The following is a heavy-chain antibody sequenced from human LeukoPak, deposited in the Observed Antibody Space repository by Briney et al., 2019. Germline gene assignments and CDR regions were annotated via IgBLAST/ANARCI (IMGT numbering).Heavy chain of an antibody. CDR1: SGPISSSTYY. V-gene: IGHV4-39*01. CDR2: IYYSEST. D-gene: IGHD2-15*01. CDR3: ARVSHPAYCSGGSCSSFDY. J-gene: IGHJ4*02. Sequence: PSETLSLTCTVSSGPISSSTYYWGSIRQPPGKGLERIGSIYYSESTYHNPSLKSRVTMSEDTSKNQFSLKLSSVTAADTAVYYCARVSHPAYCSGGSCSSFDYWGQGTLVTVSS.